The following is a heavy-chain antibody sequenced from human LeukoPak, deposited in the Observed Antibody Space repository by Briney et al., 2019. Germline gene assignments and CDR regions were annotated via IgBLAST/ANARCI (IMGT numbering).Heavy chain of an antibody. V-gene: IGHV4-39*07. CDR1: GGSISSSSYY. D-gene: IGHD6-13*01. CDR2: IYYSGST. CDR3: ASENSSSWYGGGMDV. Sequence: PSETLSLTCTVSGGSISSSSYYWGWIRQPPGKGLEWIGSIYYSGSTYYNPSLKSRVTISVDTSKNQFSLKLSSVTAADTAVYYCASENSSSWYGGGMDVWGQGTTVTVSS. J-gene: IGHJ6*02.